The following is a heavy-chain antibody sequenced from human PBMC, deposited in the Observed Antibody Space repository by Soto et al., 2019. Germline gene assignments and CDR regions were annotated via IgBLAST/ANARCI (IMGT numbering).Heavy chain of an antibody. D-gene: IGHD6-13*01. CDR3: ASPGIAAAGANYYYYGMDV. V-gene: IGHV4-39*01. CDR1: GGSISSSSYY. Sequence: SETLSLTCTVSGGSISSSSYYWGWIRQPPGKGLEWIGSIYYSGSTYYNPSLKSRVTISVDTSKNQFSLKLSSVTAADTAVYYCASPGIAAAGANYYYYGMDVWGQGTTVT. J-gene: IGHJ6*02. CDR2: IYYSGST.